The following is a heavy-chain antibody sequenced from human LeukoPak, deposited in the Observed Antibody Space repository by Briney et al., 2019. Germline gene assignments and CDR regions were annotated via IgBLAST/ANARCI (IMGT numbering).Heavy chain of an antibody. J-gene: IGHJ4*02. D-gene: IGHD4-17*01. V-gene: IGHV1-69*13. CDR1: GGTFSSYA. Sequence: GASVKVSCKASGGTFSSYAISWVRQAPGQGLEWMGGIIPIFGTANYAQKFQGRVTITADESTSTAYMELSSLRSEDTAVYYCARHDYELGASDYWGQGTLVTVSS. CDR3: ARHDYELGASDY. CDR2: IIPIFGTA.